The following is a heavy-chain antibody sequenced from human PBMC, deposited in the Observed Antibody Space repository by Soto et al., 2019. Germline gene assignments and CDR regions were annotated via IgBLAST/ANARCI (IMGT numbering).Heavy chain of an antibody. CDR2: VYFSGTT. V-gene: IGHV4-39*01. CDR1: GDSIRSARYY. Sequence: SGTLSLACSVSGDSIRSARYYWVWIGQPPGNGLEWIGTVYFSGTTYYNPSLRSRVTISVDTFKNQFSLRLSSVTAADTSVYYCARGDFSSGSCYNPTPTWFDPWGRGTLVTVSS. J-gene: IGHJ5*02. CDR3: ARGDFSSGSCYNPTPTWFDP. D-gene: IGHD3-10*01.